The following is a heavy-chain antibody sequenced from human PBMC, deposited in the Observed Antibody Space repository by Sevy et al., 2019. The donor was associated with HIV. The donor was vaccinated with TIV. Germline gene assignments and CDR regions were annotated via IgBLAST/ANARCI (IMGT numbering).Heavy chain of an antibody. D-gene: IGHD3-10*01. CDR1: GYTFTGYY. V-gene: IGHV1-2*02. CDR3: ARESTTMVRGVIIGASWFDP. J-gene: IGHJ5*02. CDR2: INPNSGGT. Sequence: ASVKVSCKASGYTFTGYYLHWVRQAPGQGLEWMGWINPNSGGTNSAQKFQGRVTMTRDTSISTAYMELGRLRSDDTAVYYCARESTTMVRGVIIGASWFDPWGQGTLVTVSS.